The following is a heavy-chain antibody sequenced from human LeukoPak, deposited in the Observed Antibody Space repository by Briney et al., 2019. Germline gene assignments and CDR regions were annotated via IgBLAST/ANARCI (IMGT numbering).Heavy chain of an antibody. CDR1: GFTFSDYY. Sequence: GGSLRLSCGASGFTFSDYYMSWIRQAPGKGLEWVSYISSSGNSTYYSDSVRGRFTISRDNAKNSLHLQMNSLRAEDTAVYYCARDGGSSWYFDYWGQGTLATVSS. V-gene: IGHV3-11*04. CDR2: ISSSGNST. J-gene: IGHJ4*02. CDR3: ARDGGSSWYFDY. D-gene: IGHD6-13*01.